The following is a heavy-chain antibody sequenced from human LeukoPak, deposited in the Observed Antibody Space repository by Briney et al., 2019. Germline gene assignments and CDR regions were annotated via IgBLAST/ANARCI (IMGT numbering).Heavy chain of an antibody. CDR2: ISSNGGST. CDR1: GFTFSSYA. D-gene: IGHD3-10*01. Sequence: GGSLRLSCAASGFTFSSYAMRWVRQAPGKGLEYVSAISSNGGSTYYANSVKGRFTISRDNSKNTLYLQMGSLRAEDMAVYYCGRDMVGGAFEIWGQGTIVTVSS. CDR3: GRDMVGGAFEI. V-gene: IGHV3-64*01. J-gene: IGHJ3*02.